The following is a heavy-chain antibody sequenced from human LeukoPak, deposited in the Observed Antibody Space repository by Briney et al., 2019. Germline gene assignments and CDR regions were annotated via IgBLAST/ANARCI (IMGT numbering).Heavy chain of an antibody. J-gene: IGHJ6*03. CDR3: ARVPGAPWFGFGELLSPGYYYYMDV. CDR2: ISPSGAST. D-gene: IGHD3-10*01. CDR1: GYTFTSSY. Sequence: EASVKVSCKASGYTFTSSYLHWVRQAPGQGLEWMGMISPSGASTTYAQKFQGRVTMTRDTSTSTAYMELRSLRSDDTAVYYCARVPGAPWFGFGELLSPGYYYYMDVWGKGTTVTVSS. V-gene: IGHV1-46*01.